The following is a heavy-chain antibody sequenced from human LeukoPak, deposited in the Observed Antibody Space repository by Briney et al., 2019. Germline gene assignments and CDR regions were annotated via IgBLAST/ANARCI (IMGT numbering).Heavy chain of an antibody. D-gene: IGHD6-19*01. CDR1: GFTFSSYS. J-gene: IGHJ1*01. CDR3: TTGIAVAGTWYFQH. CDR2: IKSKTDGGTT. V-gene: IGHV3-15*01. Sequence: GGSLRLSCAASGFTFSSYSMNWVRQAPGKGLEWVGRIKSKTDGGTTDYAAPVKGRFTISRDDSKNTLYLQMNSLKTEDTAVYYCTTGIAVAGTWYFQHWGQGTLVTVSS.